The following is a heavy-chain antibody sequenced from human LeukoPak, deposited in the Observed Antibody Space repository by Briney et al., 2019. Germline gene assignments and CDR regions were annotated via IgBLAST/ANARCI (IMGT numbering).Heavy chain of an antibody. Sequence: SGPTLVKPTQTLTLTCTFSGFSLSTSGVGVGWIRQPPGKALEWLALTYWDDDKRYSPSLKSRLTITKDTSKNQVVLTMTNMDPVDTATYYCARAYDSSGYYPVGFDYWGQGTLVTVSS. CDR1: GFSLSTSGVG. V-gene: IGHV2-5*02. CDR2: TYWDDDK. J-gene: IGHJ4*02. D-gene: IGHD3-22*01. CDR3: ARAYDSSGYYPVGFDY.